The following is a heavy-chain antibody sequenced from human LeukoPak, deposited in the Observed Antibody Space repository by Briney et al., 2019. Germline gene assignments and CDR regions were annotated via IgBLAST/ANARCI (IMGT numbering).Heavy chain of an antibody. CDR3: AGGGDILTGYYNFFNY. J-gene: IGHJ4*02. CDR1: GGSISSYY. V-gene: IGHV4-59*01. D-gene: IGHD3-9*01. CDR2: IYYSGST. Sequence: KPSETLSLTCTVSGGSISSYYWSWIRQPPGKGLEWIGYIYYSGSTNYSPSLKSRVTISVDTSKNQFSLKLSSVTAADTAAYYCAGGGDILTGYYNFFNYWGQGTLVTVSS.